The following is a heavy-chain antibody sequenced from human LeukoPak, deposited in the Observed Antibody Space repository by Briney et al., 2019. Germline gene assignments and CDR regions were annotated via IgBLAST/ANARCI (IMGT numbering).Heavy chain of an antibody. J-gene: IGHJ5*02. D-gene: IGHD3-3*01. CDR2: SNAGNGNT. V-gene: IGHV1-3*02. CDR1: GYTFTSYA. CDR3: ARGPQQLRFLEWPHDPGWFDP. Sequence: ASVKVSCKASGYTFTSYAMHWVRQAPGQRLEWMGWSNAGNGNTKYSQEFQGRVTITRDTSASTAYMELSSLRSEDTAVYYCARGPQQLRFLEWPHDPGWFDPWGQGTLVTVSS.